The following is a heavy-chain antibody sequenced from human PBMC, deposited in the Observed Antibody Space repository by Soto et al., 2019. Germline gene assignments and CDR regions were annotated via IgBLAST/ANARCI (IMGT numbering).Heavy chain of an antibody. CDR3: AKDRSGYYDSSGYYYGYFDY. CDR2: ISGSGGST. V-gene: IGHV3-23*01. J-gene: IGHJ4*02. D-gene: IGHD3-22*01. Sequence: GGSLRLSCAASGFTFSSYAMSWVRQAPWKGLEWVSAISGSGGSTYYADSVKGRFTISRDNSKNTLYLQMNSLRAEDTAVYYCAKDRSGYYDSSGYYYGYFDYWGQGTLVTVSS. CDR1: GFTFSSYA.